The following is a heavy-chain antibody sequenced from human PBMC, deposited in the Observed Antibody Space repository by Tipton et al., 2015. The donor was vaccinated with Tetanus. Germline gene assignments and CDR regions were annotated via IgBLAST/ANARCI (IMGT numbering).Heavy chain of an antibody. CDR1: GFTLSRYT. CDR2: ISSSSRYI. D-gene: IGHD2-21*02. Sequence: GSLRLSYAASGFTLSRYTLNWVRQAPGKGLEWVSSISSSSRYIYYADSVKGRFTISRDNAKNSLYLQMISLRAEDTAVYSCARGMAEASNCGGDCYSDYWGQGTLVTVSSGMDVWGQGTTVTVSS. V-gene: IGHV3-21*01. CDR3: ARGMAEASNCGGDCYSDYWGQGTLVTVSSGMDV. J-gene: IGHJ6*02.